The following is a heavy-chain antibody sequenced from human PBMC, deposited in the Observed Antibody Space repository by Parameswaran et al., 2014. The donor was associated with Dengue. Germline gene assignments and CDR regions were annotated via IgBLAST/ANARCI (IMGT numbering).Heavy chain of an antibody. J-gene: IGHJ3*02. CDR2: ISSSSSYI. Sequence: WIRQPPGKGLEWVSSISSSSSYIYYADSVKGRFTISRDNAKNSLYLQMNSLRAEDTAVYYCARDRWIWGDDAFDIWGQGTMVTVSS. V-gene: IGHV3-21*01. D-gene: IGHD3-16*01. CDR3: ARDRWIWGDDAFDI.